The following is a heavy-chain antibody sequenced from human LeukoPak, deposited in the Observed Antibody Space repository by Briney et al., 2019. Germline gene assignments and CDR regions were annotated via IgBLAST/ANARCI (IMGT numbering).Heavy chain of an antibody. D-gene: IGHD6-19*01. CDR3: ATGRAYSSVDY. CDR2: IYYSGST. J-gene: IGHJ4*02. CDR1: GGSISSSSYY. Sequence: PSETLSLTCTVSGGSISSSSYYWGWIRQPPGKGLEWIGSIYYSGSTYYNPSLKSRVTISVDTSKNQFSLKLSSVTAADTAVYYCATGRAYSSVDYWGQGTLVTVSS. V-gene: IGHV4-39*07.